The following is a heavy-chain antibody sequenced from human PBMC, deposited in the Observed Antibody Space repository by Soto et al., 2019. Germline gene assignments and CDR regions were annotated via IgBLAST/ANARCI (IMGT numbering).Heavy chain of an antibody. D-gene: IGHD6-19*01. Sequence: PGGSLRLSCAASGFTFGSYGMHWVRQAPGKGLDWVAVIWYDESNIYYADSVKGRFTISRDNSKNTLFLQMNSLRAEDTAVYYCARDDIPGIAVAIYGMDVWGQGTTVTVSS. J-gene: IGHJ6*02. CDR2: IWYDESNI. CDR3: ARDDIPGIAVAIYGMDV. CDR1: GFTFGSYG. V-gene: IGHV3-33*01.